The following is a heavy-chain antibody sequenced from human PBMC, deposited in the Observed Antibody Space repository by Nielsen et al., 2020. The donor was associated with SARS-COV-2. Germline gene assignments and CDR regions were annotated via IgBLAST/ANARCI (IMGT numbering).Heavy chain of an antibody. V-gene: IGHV1-46*01. Sequence: ASVKVSCKASGYTFTRYHMHWVRQAPGQGLEWMGLINPTNGGTTYAQKFLGTVTMTRDTSTSTVFMELSSLRADDTAVYYCAIGGAFGEIGSWGQGTLVTVSS. CDR3: AIGGAFGEIGS. D-gene: IGHD3-10*01. CDR2: INPTNGGT. J-gene: IGHJ5*02. CDR1: GYTFTRYH.